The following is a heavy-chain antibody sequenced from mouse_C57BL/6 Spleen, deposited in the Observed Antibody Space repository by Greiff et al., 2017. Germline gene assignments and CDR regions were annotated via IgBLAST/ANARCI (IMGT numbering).Heavy chain of an antibody. Sequence: QVQLQQPGAELVKPGASVKLSCKASGYTFTSYWMHWVKQRPGRGLEWIGRIDPNSGGTKYNEKFKSKATLTVDNPSSTAYMQLSSLTSEDSAVYYCARGRGYYGNYVFDYWGQGTTLTVSS. D-gene: IGHD2-1*01. J-gene: IGHJ2*01. CDR3: ARGRGYYGNYVFDY. CDR2: IDPNSGGT. CDR1: GYTFTSYW. V-gene: IGHV1-72*01.